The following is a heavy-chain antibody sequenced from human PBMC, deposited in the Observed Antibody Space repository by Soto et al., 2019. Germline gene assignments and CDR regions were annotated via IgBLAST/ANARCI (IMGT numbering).Heavy chain of an antibody. J-gene: IGHJ3*02. CDR3: ARPPTASLDAFEI. CDR2: IYYSGST. Sequence: PSETLSLTCTVSGGSISSTIYYWGWIRQPPGKGLEWIGSIYYSGSTYYNPSLKSRVTISVDTSKNQFSLSLNSVTAADTAVCYCARPPTASLDAFEIWGQGTMVTVSS. V-gene: IGHV4-39*01. CDR1: GGSISSTIYY.